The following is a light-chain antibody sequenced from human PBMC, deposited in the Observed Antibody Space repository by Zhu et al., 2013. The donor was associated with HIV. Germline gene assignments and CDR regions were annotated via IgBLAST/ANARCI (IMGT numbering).Light chain of an antibody. CDR1: QSVSSN. CDR3: QVYNKWPLIT. CDR2: SAS. J-gene: IGKJ5*01. V-gene: IGKV3-15*01. Sequence: XMXTQSPATLSVSPGERATLSCRASQSVSSNLAWYQQKPGQAPRLLIYSASSRATGTPDRFSGSGSGTEFTLTISSLQSEDFATYYCQVYNKWPLITFGQGTRL.